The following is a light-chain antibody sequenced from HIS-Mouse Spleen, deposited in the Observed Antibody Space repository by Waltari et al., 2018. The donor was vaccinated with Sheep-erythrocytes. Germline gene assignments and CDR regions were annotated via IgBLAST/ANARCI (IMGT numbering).Light chain of an antibody. CDR2: QDS. V-gene: IGLV3-1*01. Sequence: SYELTQPPSVSVSPGQTASITCSGDKLGDKYACWYHQKPGQSPVLVIYQDSKRPSGIPERFSGSNSGNTATLTISGTQAMDEADYYCQAWDNSTVVFGGGTKLTVL. CDR1: KLGDKY. CDR3: QAWDNSTVV. J-gene: IGLJ2*01.